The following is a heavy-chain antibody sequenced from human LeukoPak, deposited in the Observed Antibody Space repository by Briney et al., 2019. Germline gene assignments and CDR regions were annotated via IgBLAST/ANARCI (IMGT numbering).Heavy chain of an antibody. CDR1: GFTFSSYG. V-gene: IGHV3-30*18. J-gene: IGHJ4*02. CDR3: AKDGEIPY. CDR2: ISYDGSNK. D-gene: IGHD3-10*01. Sequence: GGSLRLSCAASGFTFSSYGMHWVRQAPGKGLEWVAVISYDGSNKYYADSVKGRFTISRDNSKNTLYLQMNSLRAEDMAVYYCAKDGEIPYWGQGTLVTVSS.